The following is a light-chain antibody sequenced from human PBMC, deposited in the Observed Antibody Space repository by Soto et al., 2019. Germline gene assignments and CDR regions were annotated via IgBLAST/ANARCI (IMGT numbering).Light chain of an antibody. CDR3: QQYNNWPQT. Sequence: EIVMTQSPATLSVSPGERVTLSCRASQSVSSNLAWYQQKPGQAPRLLIYGASTSATGIPARFSGSGSGTEFTLTISSLQSEDFAVYYCQQYNNWPQTFGQGTKVEIK. J-gene: IGKJ1*01. CDR2: GAS. CDR1: QSVSSN. V-gene: IGKV3-15*01.